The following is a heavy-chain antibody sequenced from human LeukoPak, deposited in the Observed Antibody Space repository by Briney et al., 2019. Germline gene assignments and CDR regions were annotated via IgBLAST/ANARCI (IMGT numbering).Heavy chain of an antibody. D-gene: IGHD1/OR15-1a*01. CDR2: INHSGST. CDR1: GASFSGYY. CDR3: ARAVRNTVWDNYFFDY. V-gene: IGHV4-34*01. Sequence: SETLSLTCAVYGASFSGYYWSWIRQSPGKGLEWIGEINHSGSTNYNPSLKSRVTMSVDTSKSQFSLKLISVTAADTAVYYCARAVRNTVWDNYFFDYWGQGTLVTVSS. J-gene: IGHJ4*02.